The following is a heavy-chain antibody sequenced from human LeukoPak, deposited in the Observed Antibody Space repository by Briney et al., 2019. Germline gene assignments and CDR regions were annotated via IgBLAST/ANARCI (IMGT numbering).Heavy chain of an antibody. CDR1: GYSISSGYY. D-gene: IGHD3/OR15-3a*01. CDR2: IYHSGST. Sequence: SETLSLTCAVSGYSISSGYYWGWIRQPPGKGLEWIGSIYHSGSTYYNPSLKSRVTISVDTSKNQFSLKLSSVTAADTAVYYCAKKSTWTKFDYWGQGTLVTVSP. V-gene: IGHV4-38-2*01. J-gene: IGHJ4*02. CDR3: AKKSTWTKFDY.